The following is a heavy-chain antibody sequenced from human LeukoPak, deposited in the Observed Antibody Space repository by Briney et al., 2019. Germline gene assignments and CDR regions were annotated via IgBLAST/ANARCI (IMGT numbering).Heavy chain of an antibody. CDR3: ARVRRAVAGPSTGYYFDY. CDR1: GGSISSGGYY. CDR2: IYYSGST. Sequence: KPSETLSLTCTVSGGSISSGGYYWSWIRQHPGKGLEWIGYIYYSGSTYYNPSLKSRVTISVDTSKNQFSLKLSSVTAADTAVYYCARVRRAVAGPSTGYYFDYWGQGTLVTVSS. D-gene: IGHD6-19*01. J-gene: IGHJ4*02. V-gene: IGHV4-31*03.